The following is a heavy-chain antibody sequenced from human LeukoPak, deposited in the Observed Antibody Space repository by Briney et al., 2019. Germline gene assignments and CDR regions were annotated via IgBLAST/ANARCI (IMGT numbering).Heavy chain of an antibody. CDR3: ARLGPRYCSSTSCYYRFDP. CDR2: INHSGST. Sequence: SEILSLTCTVSGYSISSGYYWGWIRQPPGKGLEWIGEINHSGSTNYNPSLKSRVTISVDTSKNQFSLKLSSVTAADTAVYYCARLGPRYCSSTSCYYRFDPWGQGTLVTVSS. J-gene: IGHJ5*02. V-gene: IGHV4-38-2*02. D-gene: IGHD2-2*01. CDR1: GYSISSGYY.